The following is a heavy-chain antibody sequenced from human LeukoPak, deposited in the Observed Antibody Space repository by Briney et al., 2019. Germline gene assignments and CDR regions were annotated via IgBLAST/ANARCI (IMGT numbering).Heavy chain of an antibody. CDR3: AGVRLGNTGLSEYFEY. D-gene: IGHD3-16*01. CDR2: INHSGST. J-gene: IGHJ1*01. CDR1: GVSFSGYY. V-gene: IGHV4-34*01. Sequence: PSETLSLTCAVYGVSFSGYYWSWIRQPPGKGLEWIGEINHSGSTNYNPSLKSRVTISVDTSKNQFSLKLSSVTAADTAVYYCAGVRLGNTGLSEYFEYWGQGTLVTVSS.